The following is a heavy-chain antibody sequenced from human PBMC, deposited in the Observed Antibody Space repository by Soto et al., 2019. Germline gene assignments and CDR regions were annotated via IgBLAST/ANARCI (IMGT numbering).Heavy chain of an antibody. V-gene: IGHV3-30*03. CDR3: TGEVASGY. CDR1: GFTVSTYG. D-gene: IGHD2-8*02. CDR2: ISRDGGTK. Sequence: QVPLVESGGGVVQPGRSLRLSCAVSGFTVSTYGMHWVRQAPGKGLEWVAVISRDGGTKYYADSVKGRFTISRDNSRNTLFLEMNSLRSDDMAVYYCTGEVASGYWGQGTLVIVSS. J-gene: IGHJ4*02.